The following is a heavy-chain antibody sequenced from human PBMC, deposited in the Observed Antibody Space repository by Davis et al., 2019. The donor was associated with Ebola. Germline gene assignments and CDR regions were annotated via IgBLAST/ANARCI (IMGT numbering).Heavy chain of an antibody. Sequence: GGSLRLSCAASGFTFSSYAMSWVRQAPGRGLESVATIPHVGSEKYYVDSVKGRFTGSRDNAKNSVYLQMNSLRAEDTAVYYCARDWAGLDVWGKGTTVTVSS. CDR3: ARDWAGLDV. CDR1: GFTFSSYA. CDR2: IPHVGSEK. V-gene: IGHV3-7*01. J-gene: IGHJ6*04. D-gene: IGHD3-16*01.